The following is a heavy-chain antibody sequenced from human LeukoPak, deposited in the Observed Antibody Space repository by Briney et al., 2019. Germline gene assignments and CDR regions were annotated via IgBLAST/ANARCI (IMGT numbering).Heavy chain of an antibody. J-gene: IGHJ4*02. CDR2: IIPIFGTA. CDR1: GYTFTSYD. V-gene: IGHV1-69*05. Sequence: SVKVSCKASGYTFTSYDISWVRQAPGQGLEWMGGIIPIFGTANYAQKFQGRVTITTDESTSTAYMELSSLRSEDTAVYYCASGGLSGSYFDYWGQGTLVTVSS. D-gene: IGHD1-26*01. CDR3: ASGGLSGSYFDY.